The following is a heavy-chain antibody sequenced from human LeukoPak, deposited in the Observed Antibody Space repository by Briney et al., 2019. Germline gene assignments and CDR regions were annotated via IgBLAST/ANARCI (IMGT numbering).Heavy chain of an antibody. J-gene: IGHJ5*01. CDR2: IYYSGST. CDR1: GGSISSSSYY. V-gene: IGHV4-39*07. Sequence: SETLSLTCTVSGGSISSSSYYWGWIRQPPGKGLEWIGSIYYSGSTYYNPSLKSRVTISVDTSKNQFSLKLSSVTAADTAVYYCARNQPYYDILTGYLPHWFDSWGQGTLVTVSS. D-gene: IGHD3-9*01. CDR3: ARNQPYYDILTGYLPHWFDS.